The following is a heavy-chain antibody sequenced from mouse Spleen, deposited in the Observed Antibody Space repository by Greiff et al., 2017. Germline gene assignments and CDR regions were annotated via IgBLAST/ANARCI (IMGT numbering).Heavy chain of an antibody. V-gene: IGHV5-9-1*01. D-gene: IGHD2-4*01. CDR3: ARADYDRGYYFDY. J-gene: IGHJ2*01. CDR1: GFTFSSYA. CDR2: ISSGGSYT. Sequence: EVKLMESGGGLVKPGGSLKLSCAASGFTFSSYAMSWVRQTPEKRLEWVATISSGGSYTYYPDSVKGRFTISRDNAKNTLYLQMSSLRSEDTAMYYCARADYDRGYYFDYWGQGTTLTVSS.